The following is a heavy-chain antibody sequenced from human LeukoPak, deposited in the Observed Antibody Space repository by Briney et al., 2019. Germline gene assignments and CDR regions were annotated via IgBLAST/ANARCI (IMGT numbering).Heavy chain of an antibody. CDR2: MNPNSGNT. CDR1: GYTFTSYA. D-gene: IGHD1-26*01. J-gene: IGHJ4*02. CDR3: ARGRGGIVGATGY. V-gene: IGHV1-8*02. Sequence: GASVKVSCKASGYTFTSYAMHWVRQAPGQRLEWMGWMNPNSGNTGYAQKFQGRVTMTRNTSISTAYMELSSLRSEDTAVYYCARGRGGIVGATGYWGQGTLVTVSS.